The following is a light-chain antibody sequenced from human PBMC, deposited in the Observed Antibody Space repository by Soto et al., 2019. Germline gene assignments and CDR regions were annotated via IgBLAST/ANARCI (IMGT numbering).Light chain of an antibody. CDR2: AAS. J-gene: IGKJ1*01. V-gene: IGKV1-9*01. CDR3: QQYNTYFRT. Sequence: DIQLTPSPSLLSQYVGDRVPITCRTSQAISSYFAWYQQKPGKAPKLLIYAASTLESGVPSRFSGSGSGTEFTLTISSLQPDDFATYYCQQYNTYFRTFGQGTKVDI. CDR1: QAISSY.